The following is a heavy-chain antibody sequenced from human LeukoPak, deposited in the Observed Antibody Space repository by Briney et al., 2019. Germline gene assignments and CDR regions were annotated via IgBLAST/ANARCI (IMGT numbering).Heavy chain of an antibody. V-gene: IGHV4-59*01. CDR3: ARALRSVGYVYFDY. J-gene: IGHJ4*02. Sequence: KASETLSLTCTVSGGSISRNYWSWIRKPPGKGLQWIGYIYYTGSINYNPSLKSRVTISVDTSKNQFSLRLSSVTAADTAVYYCARALRSVGYVYFDYWGQGTLVTVSS. D-gene: IGHD5-12*01. CDR2: IYYTGSI. CDR1: GGSISRNY.